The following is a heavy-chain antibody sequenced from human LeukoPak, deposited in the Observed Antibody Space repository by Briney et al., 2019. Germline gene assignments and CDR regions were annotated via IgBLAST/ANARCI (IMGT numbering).Heavy chain of an antibody. CDR3: ARGEGYYNDLDY. J-gene: IGHJ4*02. D-gene: IGHD3-9*01. CDR1: GFTFSSYS. V-gene: IGHV3-21*01. Sequence: GGFLRLSCAASGFTFSSYSMNWVRQAPGKGLEWVSSISSSSSYIYYADSVKGRFTISRDNAKNSLYLQMNSLRAEDTAVYYCARGEGYYNDLDYWGQGTLVTVSS. CDR2: ISSSSSYI.